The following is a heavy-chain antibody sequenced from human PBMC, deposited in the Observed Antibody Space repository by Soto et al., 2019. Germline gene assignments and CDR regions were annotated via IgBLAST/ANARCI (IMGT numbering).Heavy chain of an antibody. CDR1: GDYVTSHY. J-gene: IGHJ2*01. V-gene: IGHV4-59*08. CDR2: VYHSEKT. Sequence: QVQLQESGPGLVKPSETLSLTCTVSGDYVTSHYWSWIRQPPGKGLEWIGYVYHSEKTDSSPSLKSRVTISVDTSKNQISPSLTSVTAADTAIYYCARPKGVAPAVWYFDLWGRGTLVTVSS. CDR3: ARPKGVAPAVWYFDL. D-gene: IGHD2-8*01.